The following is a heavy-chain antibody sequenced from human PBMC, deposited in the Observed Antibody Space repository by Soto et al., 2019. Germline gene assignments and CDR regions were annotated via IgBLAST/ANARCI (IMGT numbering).Heavy chain of an antibody. V-gene: IGHV4-39*01. J-gene: IGHJ5*02. D-gene: IGHD3-3*02. CDR3: XXPXXAFYNXFDP. Sequence: ETLSLTCTVSGGSISSSSYYWGWIRQPPGKGLEWIGSIYYSGSTYYNPSLKSRVTISVDTSKNQFSLKLSSVTAADTAVYXXXXPXXAFYNXFDPWGQGTLVXVSS. CDR2: IYYSGST. CDR1: GGSISSSSYY.